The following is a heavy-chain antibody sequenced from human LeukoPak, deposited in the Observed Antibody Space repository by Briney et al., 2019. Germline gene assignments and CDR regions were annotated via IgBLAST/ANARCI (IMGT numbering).Heavy chain of an antibody. Sequence: ASVKVSCKTSGYTFTKYLIHWVRQAPGQGLEWVGTINPNGDATNYAPRLQGRLTLTQDTSTSTVYMELGGLTPDDTAVYYCARPLFCAFDNCGYWLDPWGPGTLVTVSS. V-gene: IGHV1-46*01. CDR1: GYTFTKYL. D-gene: IGHD1-20*01. CDR2: INPNGDAT. CDR3: ARPLFCAFDNCGYWLDP. J-gene: IGHJ5*02.